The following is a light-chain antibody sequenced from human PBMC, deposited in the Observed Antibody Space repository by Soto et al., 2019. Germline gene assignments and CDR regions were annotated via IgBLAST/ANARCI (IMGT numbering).Light chain of an antibody. CDR1: QSVSNNY. CDR2: GAS. J-gene: IGKJ5*01. CDR3: QQRSNWPSIT. Sequence: EIVLTQSPGTLSLSPGERATLSCRASQSVSNNYLAWYQQKPGQSPRLLIYGASNRATGIPARFSGSGSGTDFTLTISSLEPEDFAVYYCQQRSNWPSITFGQGTRLEIK. V-gene: IGKV3-11*01.